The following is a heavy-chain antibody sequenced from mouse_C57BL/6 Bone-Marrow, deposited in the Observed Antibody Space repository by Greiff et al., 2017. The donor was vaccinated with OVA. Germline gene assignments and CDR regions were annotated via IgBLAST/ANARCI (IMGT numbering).Heavy chain of an antibody. V-gene: IGHV5-9*01. Sequence: GMLVESGGGLVKPGGSLKLSCAASGFTFSSYTMSWVRQTPEKRLEWVATISGGGGTTYYPDSVKGRFTISRDNAKNTLYLQMSSLRSEDTALYYCARRFDYWGQGTTLTVSS. CDR1: GFTFSSYT. CDR2: ISGGGGTT. CDR3: ARRFDY. J-gene: IGHJ2*01.